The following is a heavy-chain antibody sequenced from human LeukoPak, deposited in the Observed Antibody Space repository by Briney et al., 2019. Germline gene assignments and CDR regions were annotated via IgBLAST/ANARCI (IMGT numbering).Heavy chain of an antibody. CDR2: ISYDGSNK. J-gene: IGHJ4*02. Sequence: GGSLRLSCAASGFTFSSYAMHWVRQAPGKGLEWVAVISYDGSNKYYADSVKGRFTISRDNSKNTLYLQMNSLRAEDTAVYYCAKGGSTVAGTPGWNWGQGTLVIVSS. D-gene: IGHD6-19*01. CDR3: AKGGSTVAGTPGWN. CDR1: GFTFSSYA. V-gene: IGHV3-30-3*01.